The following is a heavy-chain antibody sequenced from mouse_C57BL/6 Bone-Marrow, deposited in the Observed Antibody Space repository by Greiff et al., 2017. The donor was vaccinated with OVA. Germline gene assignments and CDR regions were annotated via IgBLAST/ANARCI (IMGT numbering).Heavy chain of an antibody. CDR2: ISSGSSTI. CDR3: ARSDYDYFDY. V-gene: IGHV5-17*01. Sequence: EVKVVESGGGLVKPGGSLKLSCAASGFTFSDYGMHWVRQAPEKGLEWVAYISSGSSTIYYADTVKSRFTISRDNAKNTLFLQMTSLRSEDTAMYYCARSDYDYFDYWGQGTTLTVSS. D-gene: IGHD2-4*01. CDR1: GFTFSDYG. J-gene: IGHJ2*01.